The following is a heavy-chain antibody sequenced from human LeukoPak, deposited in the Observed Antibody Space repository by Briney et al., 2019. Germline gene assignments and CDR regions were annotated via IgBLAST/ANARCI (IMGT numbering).Heavy chain of an antibody. CDR3: ARFPRTIAALDY. CDR2: NSGST. CDR1: GGSISSGGYS. V-gene: IGHV4-30-4*07. D-gene: IGHD6-13*01. J-gene: IGHJ4*02. Sequence: SETLSLTCAVSGGSISSGGYSWNWIRQPPGKGLEWIGYNSGSTSYNPSLKSRVSLSVDTSKNQFSLKLSSVTAADTAVYYCARFPRTIAALDYWGQGTLVTVSS.